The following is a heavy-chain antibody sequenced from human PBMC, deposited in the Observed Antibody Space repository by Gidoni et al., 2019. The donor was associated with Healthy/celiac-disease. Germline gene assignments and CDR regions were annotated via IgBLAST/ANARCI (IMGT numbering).Heavy chain of an antibody. CDR2: ISAYNGNT. CDR1: GYPFTSYG. V-gene: IGHV1-18*01. CDR3: ARDLYYDSSADAFDI. D-gene: IGHD3-22*01. J-gene: IGHJ3*02. Sequence: QVQLVQSGAEVKKPGASVKVSCKASGYPFTSYGISWVRQAPGQGLEWMGCISAYNGNTNYAQKLQGRVTMTTDTSTSTAYMELRSLRSDDTAVYYCARDLYYDSSADAFDIWGQGTMVTVSS.